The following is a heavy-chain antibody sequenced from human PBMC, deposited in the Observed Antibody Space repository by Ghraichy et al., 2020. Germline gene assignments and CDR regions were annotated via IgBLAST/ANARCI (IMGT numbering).Heavy chain of an antibody. CDR3: AVLASYDVDV. D-gene: IGHD3-3*01. CDR1: GGSINSGSYS. Sequence: SETLSLTCSVSGGSINSGSYSWTWLRQPPGKGLEWIGYIYYSGSAFYNPSIERRAAISPDRFYSNRFSLKLSSVTAADAAVYYCAVLASYDVDVWGRGTTVTVSS. V-gene: IGHV4-30-2*01. J-gene: IGHJ6*02. CDR2: IYYSGSA.